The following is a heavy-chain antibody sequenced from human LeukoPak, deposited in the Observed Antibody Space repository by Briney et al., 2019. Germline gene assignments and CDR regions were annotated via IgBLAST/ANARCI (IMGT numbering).Heavy chain of an antibody. D-gene: IGHD4-17*01. J-gene: IGHJ4*02. V-gene: IGHV1-2*04. CDR3: AREVPDGDYSSSFDY. CDR2: INPNGGGT. CDR1: GYIFTDYH. Sequence: ASVKVSCKASGYIFTDYHMHWVRQAPGQGLEWMGRINPNGGGTNYAQKFQGWVTMTRDTSISTAYMELSRLRSDDTAVYYCAREVPDGDYSSSFDYWGQGTLVTVSS.